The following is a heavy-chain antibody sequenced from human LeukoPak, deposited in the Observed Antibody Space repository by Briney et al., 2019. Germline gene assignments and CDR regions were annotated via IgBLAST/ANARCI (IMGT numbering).Heavy chain of an antibody. CDR3: ARDLSYSYGYSSYFDY. Sequence: SETLSLTCAVYGGSFSGYYWSWIRQPPGKGLEWIGEINHSGSTNYNPSLKSRVTISVDTSKNQFSLKLSSVTAADTAVYYCARDLSYSYGYSSYFDYWGQGTLVTVSS. J-gene: IGHJ4*02. V-gene: IGHV4-34*01. D-gene: IGHD5-18*01. CDR1: GGSFSGYY. CDR2: INHSGST.